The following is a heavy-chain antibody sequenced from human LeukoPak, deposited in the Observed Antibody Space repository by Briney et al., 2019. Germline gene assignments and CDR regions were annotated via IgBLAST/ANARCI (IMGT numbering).Heavy chain of an antibody. CDR1: GGSFSGYY. CDR3: ARGRGAMATFDY. D-gene: IGHD5-18*01. CDR2: INHSGST. V-gene: IGHV4-34*01. Sequence: SETLSLTCAVYGGSFSGYYWSWIRQPPGKGLEWMGEINHSGSTNYNPSLKSRVTVSVDTSKKQVSLKLSSVTAADTAVYYCARGRGAMATFDYWGQGTLVTVSS. J-gene: IGHJ4*02.